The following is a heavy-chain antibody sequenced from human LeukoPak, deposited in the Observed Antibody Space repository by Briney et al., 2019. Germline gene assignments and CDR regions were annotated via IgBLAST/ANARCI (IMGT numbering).Heavy chain of an antibody. CDR1: GGSISSHY. CDR3: ARAPPYYYYMDV. V-gene: IGHV4-59*11. J-gene: IGHJ6*03. CDR2: IYYSGST. Sequence: SETLSLTCTVSGGSISSHYWSWIRQPPGKGLEWIGYIYYSGSTNYNPSLKSRVTISVDTSKDQFSLELSSVTAADTAVYYCARAPPYYYYMDVWGKGTTVTVSS.